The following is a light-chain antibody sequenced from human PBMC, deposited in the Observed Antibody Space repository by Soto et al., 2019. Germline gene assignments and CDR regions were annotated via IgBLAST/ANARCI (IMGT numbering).Light chain of an antibody. CDR1: QSISSW. V-gene: IGKV1-5*03. Sequence: DIQMTQSPSTLSASVGDRVTITCRASQSISSWLAWYQQKPGKAPKLLIYKASILESGVPSRYSRSVSGTEFTLTISSLQPDDFATYYCQQYNSSPWTFGQGTKVEIK. CDR3: QQYNSSPWT. CDR2: KAS. J-gene: IGKJ1*01.